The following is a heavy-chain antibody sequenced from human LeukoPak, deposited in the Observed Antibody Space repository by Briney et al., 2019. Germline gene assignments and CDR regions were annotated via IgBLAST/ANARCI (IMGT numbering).Heavy chain of an antibody. D-gene: IGHD6-13*01. CDR1: GFTFSSYG. CDR3: AKDKIAAAGSYYFDY. V-gene: IGHV3-30*18. CDR2: ISYDGSNK. Sequence: GESLRLSCAASGFTFSSYGMHWVRQAPGKGLEWVAVISYDGSNKYYADSVKGRFTISRDNSKNTLYLQMNSLRAEDTAVYYCAKDKIAAAGSYYFDYWGQGTLVTVSS. J-gene: IGHJ4*02.